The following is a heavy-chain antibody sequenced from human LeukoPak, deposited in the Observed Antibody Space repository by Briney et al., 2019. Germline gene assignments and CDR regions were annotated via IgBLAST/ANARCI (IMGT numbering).Heavy chain of an antibody. Sequence: GRSLRLSCAASGFTFSSYAMHWVRQAPGKGLEWVAVISYDGSNKYYADSVKGGFTISRDNSKNTLYLQINSLRAEDTAVYYCATPMVRGVIIVYGAFDIWGQGTMVTVSS. V-gene: IGHV3-30*04. CDR3: ATPMVRGVIIVYGAFDI. D-gene: IGHD3-10*01. CDR1: GFTFSSYA. J-gene: IGHJ3*02. CDR2: ISYDGSNK.